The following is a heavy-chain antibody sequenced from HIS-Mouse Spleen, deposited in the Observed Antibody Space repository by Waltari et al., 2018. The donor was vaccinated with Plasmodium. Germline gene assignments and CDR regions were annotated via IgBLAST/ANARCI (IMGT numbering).Heavy chain of an antibody. CDR1: GGSFSGYY. CDR3: ARGPGYSSGWYYFDY. CDR2: INHSGST. V-gene: IGHV4-34*01. D-gene: IGHD6-19*01. J-gene: IGHJ4*02. Sequence: QVQLQQWGAGLLKPLATLSLTCAVYGGSFSGYYWSWIRQPPGKGLEWIGEINHSGSTNYNPSLKSRGTISVDTCKNQFSLKLSSVTAADTAVYYWARGPGYSSGWYYFDYWGQGTLVTVSS.